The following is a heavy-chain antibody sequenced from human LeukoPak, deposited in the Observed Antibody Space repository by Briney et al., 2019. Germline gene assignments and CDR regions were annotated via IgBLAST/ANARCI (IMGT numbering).Heavy chain of an antibody. V-gene: IGHV1-69*05. CDR3: ARGDSGYDYGFDN. J-gene: IGHJ4*02. CDR1: GGTFSSHA. CDR2: IIPIFGTT. Sequence: SVKVSCKASGGTFSSHAISWVRQAPGQGLEWVGGIIPIFGTTNYAQQFQGRVTITTDESTSTGYMELRSLRSDDTAVYYCARGDSGYDYGFDNWGQGTLVTVSS. D-gene: IGHD5-12*01.